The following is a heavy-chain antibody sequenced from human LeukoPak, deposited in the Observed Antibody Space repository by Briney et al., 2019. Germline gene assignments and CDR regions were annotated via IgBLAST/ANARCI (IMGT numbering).Heavy chain of an antibody. J-gene: IGHJ3*02. D-gene: IGHD3-3*01. CDR3: ARDLVYDFWSGYYRGGENAFDI. V-gene: IGHV1-69*13. Sequence: EASVKVSCKASGGTFSSYAISWVRQAPGQGLEWMGGIIPIFGTANYAQKFQGRVTITADESTSTAYMELSSLRSEDTAVYYCARDLVYDFWSGYYRGGENAFDIWGQGTMVTVSS. CDR1: GGTFSSYA. CDR2: IIPIFGTA.